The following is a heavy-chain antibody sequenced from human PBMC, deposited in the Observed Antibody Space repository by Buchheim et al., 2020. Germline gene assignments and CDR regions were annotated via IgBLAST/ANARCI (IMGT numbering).Heavy chain of an antibody. D-gene: IGHD3-22*01. J-gene: IGHJ6*02. CDR3: ARDGEGLVNSHYYDRQNYYGMDV. CDR2: ISSSGSTI. Sequence: EVQLVESGGGLVQPGGSLRLSCAASGFTFSSYEMNWVRQAPGKGLEWVSYISSSGSTIYYADSVKGRFTISRDNAKNSLYLQMNSLRAEDTAVYYCARDGEGLVNSHYYDRQNYYGMDVWGQGTT. V-gene: IGHV3-48*03. CDR1: GFTFSSYE.